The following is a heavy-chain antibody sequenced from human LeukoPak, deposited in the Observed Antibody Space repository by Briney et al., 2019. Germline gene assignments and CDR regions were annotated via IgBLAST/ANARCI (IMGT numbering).Heavy chain of an antibody. D-gene: IGHD2/OR15-2a*01. CDR3: ARVEYSNYVLGYNWFDP. CDR2: INPSGGST. V-gene: IGHV1-46*01. J-gene: IGHJ5*02. Sequence: ASVKVSCKASGYTFTSYYMHWVRQAPGQGLEWMGIINPSGGSTSYAQKFQGRVTMTRDTSTSTVYMELSSLRSEDTAVYYCARVEYSNYVLGYNWFDPWGQGTLVTVSS. CDR1: GYTFTSYY.